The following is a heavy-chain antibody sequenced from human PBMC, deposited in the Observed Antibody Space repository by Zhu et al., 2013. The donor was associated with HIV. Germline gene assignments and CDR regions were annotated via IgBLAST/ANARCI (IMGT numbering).Heavy chain of an antibody. Sequence: QVQLVQSEAEMKRPGASVKVSCKASGFTFSVYYIHWVRQAPGQGPEWMGWINPSGDTNYAQRFQGRVTMTRDTSINTAYMELSRLRSDDTAVYYCARVSILEVPAPRLDYWGQGTLVT. CDR3: ARVSILEVPAPRLDY. CDR1: GFTFSVYY. D-gene: IGHD2-15*01. CDR2: INPSGDT. V-gene: IGHV1-2*02. J-gene: IGHJ4*02.